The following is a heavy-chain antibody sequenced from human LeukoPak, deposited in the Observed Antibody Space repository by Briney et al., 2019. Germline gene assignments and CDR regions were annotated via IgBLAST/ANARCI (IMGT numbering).Heavy chain of an antibody. CDR2: VYYSGGS. J-gene: IGHJ4*02. CDR1: GDSIRSNRNY. V-gene: IGHV4-39*01. CDR3: ARHLYGDYGTLDF. Sequence: SETVSLTCSVSGDSIRSNRNYWGWIRQPPGKGLEWVGSVYYSGGSYYNPSLKSRVTISIDTSKNQFSLKLSSVTAADTAVYYCARHLYGDYGTLDFWGQGTLVTVSS. D-gene: IGHD4-17*01.